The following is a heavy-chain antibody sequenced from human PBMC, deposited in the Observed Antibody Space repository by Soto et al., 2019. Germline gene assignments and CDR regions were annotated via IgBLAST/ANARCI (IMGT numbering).Heavy chain of an antibody. J-gene: IGHJ4*02. Sequence: ASVKVSCKASGFPFTSSAMQWVRQARGQRLEWIGWIVVGSGNTNYAQKFQERVTITRDMSTSTAYMELSSLRSEDTAVYYCAALDVEWNHLYDFCGQGTLVTGSS. V-gene: IGHV1-58*02. D-gene: IGHD1-1*01. CDR3: AALDVEWNHLYDF. CDR1: GFPFTSSA. CDR2: IVVGSGNT.